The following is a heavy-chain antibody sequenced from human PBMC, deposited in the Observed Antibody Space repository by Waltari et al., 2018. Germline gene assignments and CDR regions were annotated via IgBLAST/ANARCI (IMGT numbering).Heavy chain of an antibody. Sequence: EVQLVQSGAEVKKPGESLKISCKDSGDNFSINWIGWVRQMPGRGLECMGIIYPDDPEIRYSPSFQGQVTISADRSINTAYLEWRSLKASDTALYFCARQDPKYQYAMAVWGQGTSVTVS. CDR2: IYPDDPEI. CDR1: GDNFSINW. D-gene: IGHD2-2*01. CDR3: ARQDPKYQYAMAV. V-gene: IGHV5-51*01. J-gene: IGHJ6*02.